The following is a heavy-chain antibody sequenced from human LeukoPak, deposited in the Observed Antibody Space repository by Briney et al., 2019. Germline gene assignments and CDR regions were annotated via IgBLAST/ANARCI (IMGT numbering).Heavy chain of an antibody. J-gene: IGHJ4*02. V-gene: IGHV3-23*01. D-gene: IGHD6-13*01. Sequence: GGSLTLACVVSGLTLSSYSMRWVRQATGEGLEWVSVISASGADTWYPDSVKGRFTISRDNSKNTLYLQMNRMRAEDTAIDYCAKDAAGPEYWGQGTLVTVSS. CDR3: AKDAAGPEY. CDR2: ISASGADT. CDR1: GLTLSSYS.